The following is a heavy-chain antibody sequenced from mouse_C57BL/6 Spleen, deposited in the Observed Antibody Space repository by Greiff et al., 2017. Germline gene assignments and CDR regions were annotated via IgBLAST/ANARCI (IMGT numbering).Heavy chain of an antibody. CDR3: ARGSITTVVHWYFDV. CDR2: ISYDGSN. Sequence: EVKLQESGPGLVKPSQSLSLTCSVTGYSITSGYYWNWIRQFPGNKLEWMGYISYDGSNNYNPSLKNRISITRDTSKNQFFLKLNSVTTEDTATYYCARGSITTVVHWYFDVWGTGTTVTVSS. CDR1: GYSITSGYY. V-gene: IGHV3-6*01. D-gene: IGHD1-1*01. J-gene: IGHJ1*03.